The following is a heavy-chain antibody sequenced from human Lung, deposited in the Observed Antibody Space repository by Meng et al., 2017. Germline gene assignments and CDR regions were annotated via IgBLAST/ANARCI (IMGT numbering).Heavy chain of an antibody. J-gene: IGHJ2*01. CDR2: IYNSGST. CDR1: GGSISSSNYY. CDR3: ARGQKGYFDL. V-gene: IGHV4-30-4*01. Sequence: PLQESGPGLVKPAQTLSLTCTVSGGSISSSNYYWSRIRQPPGKGLEWSGHIYNSGSTYYNPSLKSRITISVDTSKNQFSLKLSSVTAADTAVYYCARGQKGYFDLWGRGTLVTVSS.